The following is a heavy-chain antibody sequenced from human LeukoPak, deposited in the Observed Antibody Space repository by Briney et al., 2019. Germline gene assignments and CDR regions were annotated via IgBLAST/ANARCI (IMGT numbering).Heavy chain of an antibody. CDR3: ARASDSSGQIDY. J-gene: IGHJ4*02. CDR1: GGSISSSSYY. CDR2: IYYSGST. Sequence: SETLSLTCTVSGGSISSSSYYWGWIRQPPGKGLEWIGSIYYSGSTYYNPSLKSRVTISVDTSKNQFSLKLSSVTAADTAVYYCARASDSSGQIDYWGQGTLVTVSS. V-gene: IGHV4-39*01. D-gene: IGHD3-22*01.